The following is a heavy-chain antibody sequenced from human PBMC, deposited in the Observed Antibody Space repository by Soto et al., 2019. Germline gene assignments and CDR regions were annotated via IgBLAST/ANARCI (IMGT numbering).Heavy chain of an antibody. CDR2: IYSGGST. V-gene: IGHV3-53*01. CDR1: GFTVSSNY. Sequence: EVQLVESGGGLIQPGGSLRLSCAASGFTVSSNYMSWVRQAPGKGLEWVSVIYSGGSTYYADSVKGRFTISRDNSKNTMYLQMNSLRAEDTVVYYCARASVDYVWGSYRRNYYGMDVWGQGTTVTVSS. CDR3: ARASVDYVWGSYRRNYYGMDV. D-gene: IGHD3-16*02. J-gene: IGHJ6*02.